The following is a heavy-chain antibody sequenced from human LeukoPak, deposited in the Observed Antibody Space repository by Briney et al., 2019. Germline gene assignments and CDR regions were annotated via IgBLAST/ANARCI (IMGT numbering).Heavy chain of an antibody. D-gene: IGHD6-13*01. CDR3: AKVRGQYSSSWYTRYYYYYGMDV. V-gene: IGHV3-30*18. CDR2: ISYDGSNK. J-gene: IGHJ6*04. CDR1: GFTFSSYG. Sequence: PGGSLRLSCAASGFTFSSYGMHWVRQAPGKGLEWVAVISYDGSNKYYADSEKGRFTISRDNSKNTLYLQMNSLRAEDTAVYYCAKVRGQYSSSWYTRYYYYYGMDVWGKGTTVTVSS.